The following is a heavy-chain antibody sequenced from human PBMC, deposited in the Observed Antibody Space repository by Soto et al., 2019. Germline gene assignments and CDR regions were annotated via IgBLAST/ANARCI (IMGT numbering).Heavy chain of an antibody. D-gene: IGHD6-13*01. CDR1: GYTFSNLW. CDR3: ARSPRSSPYFDY. J-gene: IGHJ4*02. Sequence: PGESLKISCQCSGYTFSNLWLGCVRQLPGKGLEWMGIIYPGDHETRYSPSFHGKVTISADKSINTAYLQWNSLEASDTAFYFCARSPRSSPYFDYWGQGALVTVSS. V-gene: IGHV5-51*01. CDR2: IYPGDHET.